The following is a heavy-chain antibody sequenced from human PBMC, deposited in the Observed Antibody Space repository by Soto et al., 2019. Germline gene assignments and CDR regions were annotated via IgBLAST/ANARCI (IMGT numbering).Heavy chain of an antibody. J-gene: IGHJ6*03. Sequence: PGGSLRLSCAASGFTFSSYGMHWVRQAPGKGLEWVAVIWYDGSNKYYADSVKGRFTISRDNSKNTLYLQMNSLRAEDTAVYYCATSPDGLSSTKGSGSSLRTYYMDVWGKGTTVTVSS. CDR2: IWYDGSNK. V-gene: IGHV3-33*01. CDR1: GFTFSSYG. D-gene: IGHD3-10*01. CDR3: ATSPDGLSSTKGSGSSLRTYYMDV.